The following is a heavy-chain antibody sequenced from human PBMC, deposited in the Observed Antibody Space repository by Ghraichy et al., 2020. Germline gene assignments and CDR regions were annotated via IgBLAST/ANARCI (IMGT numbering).Heavy chain of an antibody. V-gene: IGHV1-8*01. D-gene: IGHD3-3*01. CDR3: ARSRYDFWSGHYRPYYFDY. Sequence: GRRATGQGRGWMGWMKPNRGNTGYAPEFKGRVTMNRTTSISTAYMELRSLRSEDTAVYYCARSRYDFWSGHYRPYYFDYWGQGTLVNVSS. CDR2: MKPNRGNT. J-gene: IGHJ4*02.